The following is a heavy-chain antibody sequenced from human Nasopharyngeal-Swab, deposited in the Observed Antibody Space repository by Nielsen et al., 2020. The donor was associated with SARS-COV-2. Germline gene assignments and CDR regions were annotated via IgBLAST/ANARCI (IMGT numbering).Heavy chain of an antibody. J-gene: IGHJ6*03. V-gene: IGHV1-3*01. CDR2: INAGNGNT. Sequence: WVRQAPGQGLEWMGGINAGNGNTKYSQKFQGRVTITRDTSASTAYMELSGLRSEDTAVYYCARDSVPAAIGVGYCSYYMDVWGKGTTVTVSS. CDR3: ARDSVPAAIGVGYCSYYMDV. D-gene: IGHD2-2*02.